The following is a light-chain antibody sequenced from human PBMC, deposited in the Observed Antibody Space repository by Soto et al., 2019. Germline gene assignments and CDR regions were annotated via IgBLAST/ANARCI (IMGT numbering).Light chain of an antibody. J-gene: IGKJ3*01. CDR1: QGIRNY. CDR2: ATS. CDR3: QKYIWPPFT. V-gene: IGKV1-27*01. Sequence: DIQMTQSPSSLAASVGDRVTISCRASQGIRNYLAWYQQKPGKAPKLLIYATSTLQSGVSSRFTGSGSGTDFTLTISSLQPEDVATYYGQKYIWPPFTFGPGTKVDI.